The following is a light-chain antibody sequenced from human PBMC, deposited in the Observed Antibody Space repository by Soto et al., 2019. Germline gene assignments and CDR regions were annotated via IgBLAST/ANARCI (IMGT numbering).Light chain of an antibody. CDR1: QTINKY. J-gene: IGKJ1*01. V-gene: IGKV1-39*01. CDR3: QQSYGSPGA. Sequence: DIHLTQSPSSLSASVGDSVTITCRSSQTINKYLNWYQHRPGKAPKLLIYAASSLQTGVPTRVGGAWAGTFFTLTISNLQLEDVASYYCQQSYGSPGAFGRGTKVEI. CDR2: AAS.